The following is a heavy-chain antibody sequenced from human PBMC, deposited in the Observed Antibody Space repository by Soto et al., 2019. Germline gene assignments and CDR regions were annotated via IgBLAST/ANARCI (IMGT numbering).Heavy chain of an antibody. Sequence: QVPLVESGGGMVQPGKSLRLSCAASGFTFKLFAMHWVRQAPGKGLEWVAVASKDAFATYYAGSVEGRFTISRDNSKNTLYLHMNNLRAEDTALYYCARGNMDVWGHGTAVVVSS. CDR2: ASKDAFAT. CDR3: ARGNMDV. CDR1: GFTFKLFA. J-gene: IGHJ6*02. V-gene: IGHV3-30-3*01.